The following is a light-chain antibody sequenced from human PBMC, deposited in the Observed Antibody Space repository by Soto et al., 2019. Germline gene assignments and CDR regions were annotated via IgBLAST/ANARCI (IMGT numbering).Light chain of an antibody. J-gene: IGKJ1*01. V-gene: IGKV3-15*01. CDR2: GAS. Sequence: EIVMTQSPATLSVSPGERATLSCRASQSVSSDLAWYRQKPGQAPRLLIYGASSRGTGITARFSGSGSGTDFTLTISSLQSEDSAVYYCQQYNFWVSFGQGTKVEIK. CDR1: QSVSSD. CDR3: QQYNFWVS.